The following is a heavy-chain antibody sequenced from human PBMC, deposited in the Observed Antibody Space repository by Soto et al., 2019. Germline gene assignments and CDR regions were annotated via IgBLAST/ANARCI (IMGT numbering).Heavy chain of an antibody. J-gene: IGHJ6*02. Sequence: VGSLRLSCAASGFTFSSYEMNWVRQAPGKGLEWVSYISSSGSTIYYADSVKGRFTISRDNAKNSLYLQMNSLRAEDTAVYYCARGIRFLEWLPHYYYYGMDVWGQGTTVTVSS. D-gene: IGHD3-3*01. CDR1: GFTFSSYE. V-gene: IGHV3-48*03. CDR2: ISSSGSTI. CDR3: ARGIRFLEWLPHYYYYGMDV.